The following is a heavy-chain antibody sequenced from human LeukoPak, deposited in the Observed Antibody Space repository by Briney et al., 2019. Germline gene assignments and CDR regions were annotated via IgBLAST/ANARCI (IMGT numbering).Heavy chain of an antibody. CDR1: GFTFSDYY. CDR2: ITSSGTTI. CDR3: ATATDRSGYYYGGFGI. Sequence: GGSLRLSCAASGFTFSDYYMTWMRQAPGKGLEWVSYITSSGTTIYYADSLKGRFTISRDNAKNSLYLQMNSLRAEDTAIYYCATATDRSGYYYGGFGIWGQGTMVTVSS. D-gene: IGHD3-22*01. J-gene: IGHJ3*02. V-gene: IGHV3-11*04.